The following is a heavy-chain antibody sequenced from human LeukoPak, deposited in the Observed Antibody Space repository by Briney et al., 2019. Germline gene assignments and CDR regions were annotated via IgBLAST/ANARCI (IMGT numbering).Heavy chain of an antibody. J-gene: IGHJ3*02. CDR1: GGSISSSSYY. D-gene: IGHD2-8*01. CDR2: IYYSGST. V-gene: IGHV4-39*01. CDR3: ARLPNEAGGYAFDI. Sequence: KPSETLSLTCTVSGGSISSSSYYWGWIRQPPGKGLEWIGSIYYSGSTYYNPSLKSRVTISVDTSKNQFSLKLSSVTAADTAVYYCARLPNEAGGYAFDIWGQGTMATVSS.